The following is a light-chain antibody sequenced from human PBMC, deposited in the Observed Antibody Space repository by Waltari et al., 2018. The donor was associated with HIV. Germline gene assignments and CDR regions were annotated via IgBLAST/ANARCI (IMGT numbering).Light chain of an antibody. CDR3: ASYTVNSTVV. V-gene: IGLV2-14*03. Sequence: QSALSQPSSVSASPGQSVAISGSGSASDLCRYNSVSWYQQHPDRASTLIRLCVNNRPAWISDRFSGSKSGTTASLTISTVRTDDEADYYCASYTVNSTVVFGTGTKLSVL. J-gene: IGLJ1*01. CDR1: ASDLCRYNS. CDR2: CVN.